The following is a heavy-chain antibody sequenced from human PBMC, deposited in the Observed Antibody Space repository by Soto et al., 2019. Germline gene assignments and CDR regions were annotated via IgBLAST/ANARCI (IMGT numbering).Heavy chain of an antibody. V-gene: IGHV4-34*01. J-gene: IGHJ4*02. CDR1: GGSFSGYY. CDR3: ATPGYYGSGSYGY. CDR2: INHSGST. D-gene: IGHD3-10*01. Sequence: SETLSLTCAVYGGSFSGYYWSWIRQPPGKGLEWIGEINHSGSTNYNPSLKSRVTISVDTSKNQFSLKLSSVTAADTAVYYCATPGYYGSGSYGYWGQGTLVTVSS.